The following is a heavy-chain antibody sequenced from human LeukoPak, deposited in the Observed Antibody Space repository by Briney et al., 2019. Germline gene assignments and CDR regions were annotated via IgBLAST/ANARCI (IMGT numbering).Heavy chain of an antibody. CDR2: IYPGDSDT. V-gene: IGHV5-51*01. CDR1: GYSFSTFW. Sequence: GESLKISCKGSGYSFSTFWIGWVRQMPGQGLELMGIIYPGDSDTRYSPSFQGQVTISADKSISTAYLQWSSLKASDTAMYYCARRDNDGYFIFDYWGQGTLVTVSS. CDR3: ARRDNDGYFIFDY. J-gene: IGHJ4*02. D-gene: IGHD3-22*01.